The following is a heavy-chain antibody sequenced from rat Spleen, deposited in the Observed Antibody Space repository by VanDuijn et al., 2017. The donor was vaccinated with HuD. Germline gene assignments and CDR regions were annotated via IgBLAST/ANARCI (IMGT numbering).Heavy chain of an antibody. CDR1: GFTFSNYY. J-gene: IGHJ4*01. CDR2: ISTGGGST. Sequence: EVQLVESGGDLVQPGRSLKLSCAASGFTFSNYYMAWVRQAPTKGLEWVAYISTGGGSTYYRDSVKGRFTISRDNAKSTLYLQMNSLRSEDSATYYCATDGYYDGTYYSVYVMDAWSQGASVTVSS. CDR3: ATDGYYDGTYYSVYVMDA. D-gene: IGHD1-12*02. V-gene: IGHV5-27*01.